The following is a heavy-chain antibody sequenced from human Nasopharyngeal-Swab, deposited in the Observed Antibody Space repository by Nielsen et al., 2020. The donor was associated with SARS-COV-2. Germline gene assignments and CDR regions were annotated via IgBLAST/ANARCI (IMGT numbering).Heavy chain of an antibody. CDR2: IRTYNGDT. CDR3: ARVPVYSGTYYAFDI. V-gene: IGHV1-18*01. J-gene: IGHJ3*02. Sequence: GESLKISCAASGFSITTYGMTWVRQAPGQGLEWMACIRTYNGDTRYAQNFQGRVTVTTDTSTTTAYMEVRSLRSDDTAVYYCARVPVYSGTYYAFDIWGQGTMVTVSS. D-gene: IGHD1-26*01. CDR1: GFSITTYG.